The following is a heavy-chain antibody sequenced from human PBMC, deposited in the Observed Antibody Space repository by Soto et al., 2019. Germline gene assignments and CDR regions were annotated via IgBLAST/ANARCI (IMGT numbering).Heavy chain of an antibody. J-gene: IGHJ5*02. D-gene: IGHD1-7*01. CDR2: INPNGGST. CDR1: GYTFINYY. CDR3: ARDVRVRATVSGIVIKWNYDWFDP. Sequence: QVQLVQSGAEVKMPGASVKISCKASGYTFINYYMHWVRQAPGQGLEWLGVINPNGGSTKYAEKLQGRVSMTRDTSTSTVYMELSSLRSEDTAVYFCARDVRVRATVSGIVIKWNYDWFDPWGQGTLVSVSS. V-gene: IGHV1-46*03.